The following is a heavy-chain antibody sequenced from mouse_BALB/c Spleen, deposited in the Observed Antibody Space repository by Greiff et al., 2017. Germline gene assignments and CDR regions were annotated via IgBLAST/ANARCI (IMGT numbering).Heavy chain of an antibody. D-gene: IGHD2-1*01. CDR1: GFSLSTYGIG. CDR3: ARIAGGNYVGYFDY. Sequence: QVTLKVSGPGILQPSQTLSLTCSFSGFSLSTYGIGVGWIRQPSGKGLEWLAHIWWNDNKYYNTALKSRLTISKDTSNNQVFLKIASVDTADTATYYCARIAGGNYVGYFDYWGQGTTLTVSS. CDR2: IWWNDNK. V-gene: IGHV8-11*01. J-gene: IGHJ2*01.